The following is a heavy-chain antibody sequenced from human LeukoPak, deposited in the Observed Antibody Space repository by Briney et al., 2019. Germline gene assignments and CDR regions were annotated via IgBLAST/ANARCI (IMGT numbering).Heavy chain of an antibody. CDR3: ARGEQGYYDSFLY. Sequence: PSETLSLTCAVSGYSISSGYYWGWIRQPPGKGLEWIGSIYHSGSTYYNPSLKSRVTISVDTSKNQFSQKLSSVTAADTAVYYCARGEQGYYDSFLYWGQGTLVTVSS. CDR2: IYHSGST. J-gene: IGHJ4*02. V-gene: IGHV4-38-2*01. D-gene: IGHD3-22*01. CDR1: GYSISSGYY.